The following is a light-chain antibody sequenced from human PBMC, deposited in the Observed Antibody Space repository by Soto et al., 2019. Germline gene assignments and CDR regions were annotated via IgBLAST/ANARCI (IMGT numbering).Light chain of an antibody. V-gene: IGKV3-15*01. Sequence: EIVMTQSPATLSVSPWERATLSCRASQNINNNLAWYQQKPGQAPRLLIYNASTRATGIPVRFSGSGSGTEFTLTITSLQSEDFAVYSCQHYNYWPPWTFGQGTKVDIK. CDR1: QNINNN. CDR2: NAS. J-gene: IGKJ1*01. CDR3: QHYNYWPPWT.